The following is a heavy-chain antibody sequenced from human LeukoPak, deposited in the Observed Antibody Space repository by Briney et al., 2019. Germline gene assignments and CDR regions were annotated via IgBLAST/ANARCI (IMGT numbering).Heavy chain of an antibody. V-gene: IGHV4-38-2*01. Sequence: PSETLSLTSDVSGYSISNPYYWGWIRQPPGKGLEWIGNIYRSGSTYYNPSLKSRVTISVDTSKNQFSLNLNSVTAADTAVYYCARQRGSYYFDYWGQGTLVSVSS. J-gene: IGHJ4*02. CDR2: IYRSGST. CDR1: GYSISNPYY. CDR3: ARQRGSYYFDY. D-gene: IGHD1-26*01.